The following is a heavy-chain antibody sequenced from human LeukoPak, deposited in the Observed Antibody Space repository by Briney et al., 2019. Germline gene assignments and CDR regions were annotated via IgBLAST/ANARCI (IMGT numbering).Heavy chain of an antibody. D-gene: IGHD1-1*01. CDR1: GFTCSNYE. J-gene: IGHJ4*02. V-gene: IGHV3-48*03. CDR3: ARGTLRTTPDY. CDR2: ISSSGFTI. Sequence: GGSLRLSCAASGFTCSNYEMHWVRQAPGKGLEWISYISSSGFTIHYADSVKGRFTISRDNARNSLYLQMNSLRADDTAVYYCARGTLRTTPDYWGQGTLVTVSS.